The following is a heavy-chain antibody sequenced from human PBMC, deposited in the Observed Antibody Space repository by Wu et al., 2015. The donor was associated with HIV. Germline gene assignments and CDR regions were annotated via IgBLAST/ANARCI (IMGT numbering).Heavy chain of an antibody. V-gene: IGHV1-24*01. CDR3: AREVGAMLANWFDP. Sequence: QAKLVQSGTEVKKPGASMKVSCKVSGYFLSKLSMHWVRQAPGKGLEWMGGFDPGDGETLYARKLQGRVTMIEDISTDIAYMELSSLRSEDTAVYYCAREVGAMLANWFDPWGQGTQVIVSS. J-gene: IGHJ5*02. CDR1: GYFLSKLS. D-gene: IGHD3-10*01. CDR2: FDPGDGET.